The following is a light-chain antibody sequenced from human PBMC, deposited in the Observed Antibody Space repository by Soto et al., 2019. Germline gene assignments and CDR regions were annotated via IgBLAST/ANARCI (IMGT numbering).Light chain of an antibody. V-gene: IGLV2-23*01. CDR3: CSYAGSTTSVA. J-gene: IGLJ2*01. CDR2: EGS. CDR1: SSDVGSYKL. Sequence: QSALTQPASVSGSPGQSITISCTGTSSDVGSYKLVSWYQQHPGKAPKLMIYEGSKRPSGVSNRFSASKSGNTASLTISGLQAEDEAHYYCCSYAGSTTSVAFGGGTKVTVL.